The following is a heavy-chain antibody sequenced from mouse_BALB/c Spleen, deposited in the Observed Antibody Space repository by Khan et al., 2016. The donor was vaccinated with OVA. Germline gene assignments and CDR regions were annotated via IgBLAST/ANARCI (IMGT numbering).Heavy chain of an antibody. J-gene: IGHJ1*01. V-gene: IGHV9-3-1*01. Sequence: QIQLVQSGPELKKPGETVKISCKASGYTFTDYGMNWVKQAPGKGLKWMGWINTYTGEPTYADDFKGRFAFSLETSASTAYLQINNLKNEDTATYLCASHGHGYFGAWGAGTTVTLSS. CDR2: INTYTGEP. CDR3: ASHGHGYFGA. CDR1: GYTFTDYG. D-gene: IGHD1-2*01.